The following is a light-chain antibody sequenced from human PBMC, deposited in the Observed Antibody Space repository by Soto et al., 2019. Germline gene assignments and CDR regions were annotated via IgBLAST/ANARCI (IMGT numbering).Light chain of an antibody. CDR1: QSIKNW. V-gene: IGKV1-5*03. CDR2: KAS. Sequence: DIQMTQSPSTLSASVGDRVTITCRASQSIKNWLAWYQQKPGEAPKHLIYKASTLESGVPSRFSGSGSGTEFTLTISCLQPDDVATYYCQQYNSYSQFTFGPGTKVDIK. CDR3: QQYNSYSQFT. J-gene: IGKJ3*01.